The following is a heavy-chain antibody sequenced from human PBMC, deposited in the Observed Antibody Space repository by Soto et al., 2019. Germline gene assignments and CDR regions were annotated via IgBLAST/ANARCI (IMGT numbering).Heavy chain of an antibody. V-gene: IGHV3-33*01. D-gene: IGHD2-15*01. CDR1: GFTFSSYG. J-gene: IGHJ4*02. Sequence: PGGSLRLSCAASGFTFSSYGMHWVRQAPGKGLEWVAVIRYDGSNKYYADSVKGRFTISRDNSKNTLYLQMNSLRAEDTAVYYCARAPVVAASTPDFDYWGQGTLVTVSS. CDR3: ARAPVVAASTPDFDY. CDR2: IRYDGSNK.